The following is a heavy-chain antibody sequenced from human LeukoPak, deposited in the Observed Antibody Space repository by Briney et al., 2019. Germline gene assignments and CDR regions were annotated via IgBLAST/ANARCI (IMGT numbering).Heavy chain of an antibody. Sequence: SETLSLTCTVSGGSISSGDYYRSWIRQPPGKGLEWIGYIYYSGSTYYNPSLKSRVTISVDTSKNQFSLKLSSVTAADTAVYYCARAEDYGVDLWGRGTLVTVSS. D-gene: IGHD4-17*01. CDR1: GGSISSGDYY. V-gene: IGHV4-30-4*01. J-gene: IGHJ2*01. CDR2: IYYSGST. CDR3: ARAEDYGVDL.